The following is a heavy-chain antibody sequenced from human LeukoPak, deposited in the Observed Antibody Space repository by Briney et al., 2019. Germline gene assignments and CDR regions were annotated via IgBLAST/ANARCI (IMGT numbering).Heavy chain of an antibody. D-gene: IGHD3-22*01. V-gene: IGHV1-69*13. CDR1: GGTFSRYG. CDR2: IIPLFGTA. CDR3: AREWNYETSGCYYYY. Sequence: GASVKVSCKASGGTFSRYGISWVRQAPGQGLEWMGGIIPLFGTANYAQKFQGRVTITADESTSTAYMELSSLRPEDTALYYCAREWNYETSGCYYYYWGQGTLVTVSS. J-gene: IGHJ4*02.